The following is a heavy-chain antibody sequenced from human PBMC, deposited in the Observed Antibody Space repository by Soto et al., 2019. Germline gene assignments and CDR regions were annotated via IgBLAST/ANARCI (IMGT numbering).Heavy chain of an antibody. J-gene: IGHJ4*02. CDR1: GGSISAYY. D-gene: IGHD5-18*01. CDR3: ARHWGGYSYGYFDY. Sequence: SETLSLTCTVSGGSISAYYWSWIRQPPGKGLEWIGYIYSSGSTNYNPSLKSRVTISVDTSKNQFSLKLSSVTAADTAVYYCARHWGGYSYGYFDYWGRGTLVTVFS. CDR2: IYSSGST. V-gene: IGHV4-59*08.